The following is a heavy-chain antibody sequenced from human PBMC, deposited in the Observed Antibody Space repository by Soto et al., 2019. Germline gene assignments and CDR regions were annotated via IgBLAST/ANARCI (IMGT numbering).Heavy chain of an antibody. D-gene: IGHD3-10*01. Sequence: EVQLVETGGGLIQPGGSLRLSCAASGFSISSNYMTWVRQAPGKGLEWVSLLYSGGTSYYADSVKGRFTISRDNSKNTLFPQMNRLKTEDTAVYYCARGQQVSTIRGVQGFDYLGQGTLVTVSS. V-gene: IGHV3-53*02. CDR2: LYSGGTS. J-gene: IGHJ4*02. CDR1: GFSISSNY. CDR3: ARGQQVSTIRGVQGFDY.